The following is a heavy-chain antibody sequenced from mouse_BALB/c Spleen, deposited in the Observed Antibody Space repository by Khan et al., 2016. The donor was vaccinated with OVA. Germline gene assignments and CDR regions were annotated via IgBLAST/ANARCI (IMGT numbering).Heavy chain of an antibody. D-gene: IGHD2-14*01. Sequence: VRLQQSGPDLVKPGASVKISCKASGYSFTLYYMSWVKQSHGKSLEWIGRVNPNTDNINYNQEFKGKALLTVDKSSNTAYMELRSLTSEDSAVLFWSKGYDFFASWGQGTLVTVSA. CDR3: SKGYDFFAS. CDR2: VNPNTDNI. CDR1: GYSFTLYY. J-gene: IGHJ3*01. V-gene: IGHV1-26*01.